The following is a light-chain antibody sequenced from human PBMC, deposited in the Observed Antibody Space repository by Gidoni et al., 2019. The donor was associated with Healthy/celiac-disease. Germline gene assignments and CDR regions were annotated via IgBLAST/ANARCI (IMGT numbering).Light chain of an antibody. V-gene: IGLV2-14*01. J-gene: IGLJ2*01. Sequence: QSALTQPASVSGSPGQSIPISCTVTSSDVGGYHYVSWYQPHPGKAPKLMIYEVSNRPSGFSNRFSGSKSGNTASLTISGLQAEDEADYYCSSYTSSSTPHVVFGGGTKLTVL. CDR2: EVS. CDR1: SSDVGGYHY. CDR3: SSYTSSSTPHVV.